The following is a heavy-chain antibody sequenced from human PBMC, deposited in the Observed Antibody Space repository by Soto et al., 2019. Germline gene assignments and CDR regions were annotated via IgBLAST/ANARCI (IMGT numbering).Heavy chain of an antibody. CDR3: ARDGGRHSGGIDY. CDR2: IIPIFGTA. V-gene: IGHV1-69*01. D-gene: IGHD1-26*01. CDR1: VGTFSSYS. J-gene: IGHJ4*02. Sequence: QVQMVQSGAAVKKPESSVKVSCKASVGTFSSYSINWVLQAPGQGLEWMGEIIPIFGTANYAQKFQGRVTITADESTRTAYIELSSLISEDTAVYYCARDGGRHSGGIDYWGQGTLVTVSS.